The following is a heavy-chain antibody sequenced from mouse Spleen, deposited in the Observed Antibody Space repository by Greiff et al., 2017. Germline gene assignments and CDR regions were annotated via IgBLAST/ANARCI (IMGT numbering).Heavy chain of an antibody. CDR1: GFNIKDTY. CDR3: ASYSYAMDY. CDR2: IDPANGNT. J-gene: IGHJ4*01. V-gene: IGHV14-3*02. Sequence: VQLKESGAELVKPGASVKLSCTASGFNIKDTYMHWVKQRPEQGLEWIGRIDPANGNTKYDPKFQGKATITADTSSNTAYLQLSSLTSEDTAVYYCASYSYAMDYWGQGTSVTVSS.